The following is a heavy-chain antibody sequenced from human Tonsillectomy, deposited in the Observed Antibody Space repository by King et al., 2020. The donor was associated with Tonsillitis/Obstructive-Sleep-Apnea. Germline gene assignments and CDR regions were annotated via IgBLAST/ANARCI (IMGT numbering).Heavy chain of an antibody. J-gene: IGHJ4*02. D-gene: IGHD3-10*01. CDR2: IYYSGTT. Sequence: QLQESGPGLVKPSETLSLTCTVSGGSLSGSDFYWGWIRQPPGKGLEWIGSIYYSGTTFYNPSLKSRVTISVDKSKNQFSLKLSSVTAADTAVYYCARQIRYGSGNGLIDYWGQGTLVTVSS. V-gene: IGHV4-39*01. CDR1: GGSLSGSDFY. CDR3: ARQIRYGSGNGLIDY.